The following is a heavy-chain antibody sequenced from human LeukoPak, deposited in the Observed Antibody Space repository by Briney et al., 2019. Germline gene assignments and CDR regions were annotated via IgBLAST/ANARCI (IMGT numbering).Heavy chain of an antibody. Sequence: PGGSLRLSCSASGFIFSPYAMHWVRQAPGKGLEYVSSISSEGKTTYYADSVKGRFTISRDNSKNTLYLQMNSLRAEDTAVYYCARSLFDSSGWFYYYYYGMDVWGQGTTVTVSS. CDR1: GFIFSPYA. CDR3: ARSLFDSSGWFYYYYYGMDV. D-gene: IGHD6-19*01. J-gene: IGHJ6*02. V-gene: IGHV3-64*04. CDR2: ISSEGKTT.